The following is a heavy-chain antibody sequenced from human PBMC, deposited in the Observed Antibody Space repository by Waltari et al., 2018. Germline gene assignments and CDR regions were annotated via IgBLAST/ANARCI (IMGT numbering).Heavy chain of an antibody. CDR2: ISYSGST. CDR3: ARLSYHIVTGYGWFDP. CDR1: GGSISSESYY. V-gene: IGHV4-39*01. D-gene: IGHD3-9*01. Sequence: QLQLQESGPGLVTPSETLSLPCTVSGGSISSESYYLGWIRQPPGKGLEWIGIISYSGSTYYNPSLKSRVTISVDTSKNQFSLKLSSVTAADTAVYYCARLSYHIVTGYGWFDPWGLGTLVTVSS. J-gene: IGHJ5*02.